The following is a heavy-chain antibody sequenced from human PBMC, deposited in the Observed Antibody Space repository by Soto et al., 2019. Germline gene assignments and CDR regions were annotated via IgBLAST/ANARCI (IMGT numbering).Heavy chain of an antibody. CDR3: ARVSPLIAAAGTWWFDP. CDR1: GGSISSGGYY. V-gene: IGHV4-31*03. CDR2: IYYSGST. D-gene: IGHD6-13*01. J-gene: IGHJ5*02. Sequence: SETLSLTCTVSGGSISSGGYYWSWIRQHPGKGLEWIGYIYYSGSTYYNPSLKSRVTISVDTSKNQFSLKLSSVTAADTAVYYCARVSPLIAAAGTWWFDPWGQGTLVTVSS.